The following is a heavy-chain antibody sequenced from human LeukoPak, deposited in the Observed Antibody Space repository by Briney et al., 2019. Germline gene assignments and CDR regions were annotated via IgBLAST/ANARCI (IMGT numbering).Heavy chain of an antibody. Sequence: PGGSLRLSCAASGFTFSSYAMHWVRQAPGKGLEWVAVISYDGSNKYYADSVKGRFTISRDNSKNTLYLQMNSLGAGDTAVYYCAREVTFRLTFGGYCSGGSCYLPTHFDYWGQGTLVTVSS. V-gene: IGHV3-30-3*01. CDR3: AREVTFRLTFGGYCSGGSCYLPTHFDY. D-gene: IGHD2-15*01. CDR2: ISYDGSNK. CDR1: GFTFSSYA. J-gene: IGHJ4*02.